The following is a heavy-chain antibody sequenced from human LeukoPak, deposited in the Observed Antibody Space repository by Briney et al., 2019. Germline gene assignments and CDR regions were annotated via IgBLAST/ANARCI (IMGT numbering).Heavy chain of an antibody. CDR1: GFTFSSYW. V-gene: IGHV3-21*04. J-gene: IGHJ4*02. CDR3: ATVGTTRVYYFDY. CDR2: ISSDNTVI. Sequence: PGGSLRLSCAASGFTFSSYWMNWARQAPGKGLEWVSSISSDNTVIYYADSVKGRFTISRDNSKNTLYLQMNSLRAEDTAIYYCATVGTTRVYYFDYWGQGTLVTVSS. D-gene: IGHD2-8*01.